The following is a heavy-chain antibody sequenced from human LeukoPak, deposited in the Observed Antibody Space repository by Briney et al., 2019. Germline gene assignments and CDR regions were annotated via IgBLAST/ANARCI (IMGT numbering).Heavy chain of an antibody. J-gene: IGHJ3*02. CDR1: RGSISSGDYY. V-gene: IGHV4-30-4*08. CDR2: IYYSGRT. CDR3: ARVVDDSSGYDAFDI. Sequence: LQTLSLTCTLSRGSISSGDYYWSWIRQPPGKGLEWIGYIYYSGRTYYNPSLNNRVNISVDTSKNQFSLKLSSVTAADTAVYYCARVVDDSSGYDAFDIWGPGTMVTVSS. D-gene: IGHD3-22*01.